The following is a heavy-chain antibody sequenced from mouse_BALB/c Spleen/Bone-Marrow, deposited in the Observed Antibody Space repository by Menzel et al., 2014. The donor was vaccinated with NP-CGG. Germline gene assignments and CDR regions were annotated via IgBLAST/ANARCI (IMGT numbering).Heavy chain of an antibody. Sequence: EVKVEESGGGLVQPGGSLKLSCAASGFTFSSYTMSWVRQTPEKRLEWVAYISNGGVTTYYPDTVKGRFTISRDNAKNTLYLQMSSLKSEDTAMYYCARPYCGNYGYFDDWGQGTTLTVSS. D-gene: IGHD2-10*01. V-gene: IGHV5-12-2*01. J-gene: IGHJ2*01. CDR3: ARPYCGNYGYFDD. CDR1: GFTFSSYT. CDR2: ISNGGVTT.